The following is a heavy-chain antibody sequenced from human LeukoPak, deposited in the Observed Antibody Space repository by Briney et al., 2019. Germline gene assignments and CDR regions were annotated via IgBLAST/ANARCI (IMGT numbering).Heavy chain of an antibody. D-gene: IGHD4-17*01. CDR3: ARNNDYGDVFDY. J-gene: IGHJ4*02. CDR2: IYSGGST. V-gene: IGHV3-53*01. CDR1: GFTVSSNH. Sequence: GGSLRLSCAASGFTVSSNHMSWVRQAPGKGLEWVSVIYSGGSTYYADSVKGRFTISRDNSKNTLYLQMNSLRAEDTAVYYCARNNDYGDVFDYWGQGTLVTVSS.